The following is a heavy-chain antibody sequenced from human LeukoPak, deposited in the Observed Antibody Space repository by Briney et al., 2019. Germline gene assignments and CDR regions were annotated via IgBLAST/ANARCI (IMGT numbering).Heavy chain of an antibody. J-gene: IGHJ4*02. V-gene: IGHV3-74*01. Sequence: GGSLRLSCPASGNYWMHWVRQAPGKGLVWVSHINSDGSWTSYADSVKGRFTISKGNAKNTVYLQMNSLRAEDTAVYYCVSFYETYWGRGTLVTVSS. CDR2: INSDGSWT. D-gene: IGHD2/OR15-2a*01. CDR1: GNYW. CDR3: VSFYETY.